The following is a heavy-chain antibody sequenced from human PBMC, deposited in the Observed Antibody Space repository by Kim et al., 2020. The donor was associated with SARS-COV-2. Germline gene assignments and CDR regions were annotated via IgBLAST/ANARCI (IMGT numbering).Heavy chain of an antibody. J-gene: IGHJ3*02. CDR1: GYTFTGYY. V-gene: IGHV1-2*02. D-gene: IGHD6-6*01. CDR3: AISSSSAVAFDI. CDR2: INPNSGGT. Sequence: ASVKVSCKASGYTFTGYYMHWVRQAPGQGLEWMGWINPNSGGTNYAQKFQGRVTMTRDTSISTAYMELSRLRSDDTAVYYCAISSSSAVAFDIWGQGTMVTVSS.